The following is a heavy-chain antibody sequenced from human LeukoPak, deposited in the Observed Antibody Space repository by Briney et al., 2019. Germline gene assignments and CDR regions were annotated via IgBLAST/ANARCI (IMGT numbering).Heavy chain of an antibody. V-gene: IGHV3-21*06. CDR1: GLTFSTSG. CDR3: ATETNGRHYYY. CDR2: IGPTGLDK. D-gene: IGHD1-14*01. Sequence: GGSLRLSCTTSGLTFSTSGFNWVRQAPGKGLEWVASIGPTGLDKYYADSIKGRFTISRDNANNCLYLQMDSLRAEDKAVYYGATETNGRHYYYWGQGTLLTVSS. J-gene: IGHJ4*02.